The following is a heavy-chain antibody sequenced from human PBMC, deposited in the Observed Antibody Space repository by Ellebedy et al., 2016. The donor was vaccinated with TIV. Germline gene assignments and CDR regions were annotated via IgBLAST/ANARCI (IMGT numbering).Heavy chain of an antibody. CDR1: GFTFSSYE. CDR3: TTDLDLWEPQNGYYYYGMDV. J-gene: IGHJ6*02. V-gene: IGHV3-48*03. Sequence: PGGSLRLSCAASGFTFSSYEMNWVRQAPGKGLEWVSYISSSGSTIYYADSVKGRFTISRDNAKNSLYLQMNSLRAEDTAVYYCTTDLDLWEPQNGYYYYGMDVWGQGTTVTVSS. CDR2: ISSSGSTI. D-gene: IGHD1-26*01.